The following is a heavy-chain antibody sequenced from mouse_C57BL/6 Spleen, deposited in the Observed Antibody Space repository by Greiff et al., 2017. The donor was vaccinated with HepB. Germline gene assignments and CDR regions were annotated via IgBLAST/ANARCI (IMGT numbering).Heavy chain of an antibody. CDR1: GFTFSDYG. J-gene: IGHJ2*01. D-gene: IGHD3-3*01. V-gene: IGHV5-17*01. Sequence: EVQLQESGGGLVKPGGSLKLSCAASGFTFSDYGMHWVRQAPEKGLEWVAYISSGSSTIYYADTVKGRFTISRDNAKNTLFLQMTSLRSEDTAMYYCARGLIYQGYFDYWGQGTTLTVSS. CDR2: ISSGSSTI. CDR3: ARGLIYQGYFDY.